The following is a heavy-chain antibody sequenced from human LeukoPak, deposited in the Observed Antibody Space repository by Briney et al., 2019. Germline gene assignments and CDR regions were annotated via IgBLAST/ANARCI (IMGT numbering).Heavy chain of an antibody. D-gene: IGHD3-3*01. CDR3: AKGIRPYDFWSGYLDY. CDR2: ISGSGSST. CDR1: GFTFSSYA. Sequence: GGSLRLSCAASGFTFSSYAMSWVRQAPGKGLEWVSAISGSGSSTYYADSVKGRFTISRDNSKNTLYLQMNSLRAEDTAVYYCAKGIRPYDFWSGYLDYWGQGTLVTVSS. J-gene: IGHJ4*02. V-gene: IGHV3-23*01.